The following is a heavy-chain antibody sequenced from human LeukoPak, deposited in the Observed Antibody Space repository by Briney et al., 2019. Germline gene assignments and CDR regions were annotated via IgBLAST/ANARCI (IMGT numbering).Heavy chain of an antibody. CDR3: ARNGTSTDDY. V-gene: IGHV1-18*01. J-gene: IGHJ4*02. CDR1: GYTFSNFG. Sequence: ASVKVSCKASGYTFSNFGISWVRQAPGQGLEWMGWISGNNDNPNYGQNFQGRFTVTSDSSTSTAYMALRNLRSDDTAVYYCARNGTSTDDYWGQGTLVTVSS. D-gene: IGHD2-2*01. CDR2: ISGNNDNP.